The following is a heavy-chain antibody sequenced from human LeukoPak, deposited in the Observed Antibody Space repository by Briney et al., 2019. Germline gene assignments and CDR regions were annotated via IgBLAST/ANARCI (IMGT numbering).Heavy chain of an antibody. Sequence: PGGSLRLSCAASGFTFSSYGMHWVRQAPGKGLEWVAYIQYDGSNEQYADSVKGRFTISRDSSKNKLYLQMTSLRAEDTAVYYCAKDRCSNGIGCYYYYMDVWGKGTTVTISS. D-gene: IGHD2-8*01. V-gene: IGHV3-30*02. CDR1: GFTFSSYG. CDR3: AKDRCSNGIGCYYYYMDV. J-gene: IGHJ6*03. CDR2: IQYDGSNE.